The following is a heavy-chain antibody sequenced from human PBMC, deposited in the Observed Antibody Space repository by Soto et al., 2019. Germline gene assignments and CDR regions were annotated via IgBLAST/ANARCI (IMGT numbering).Heavy chain of an antibody. CDR2: IKQDGSEK. D-gene: IGHD3-10*01. CDR1: GFTFSSYW. CDR3: ARAFGELLAEYFQH. Sequence: GGSLRLSCAASGFTFSSYWMSWVRQAPGKGLEWVANIKQDGSEKYYGDSVKGRFTISRDNAKNSLYLQMNSLRAEDTAVYYCARAFGELLAEYFQHWGQGTLVTVSS. J-gene: IGHJ1*01. V-gene: IGHV3-7*03.